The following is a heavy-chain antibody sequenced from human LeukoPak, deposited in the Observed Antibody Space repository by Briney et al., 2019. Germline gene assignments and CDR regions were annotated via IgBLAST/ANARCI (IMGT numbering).Heavy chain of an antibody. J-gene: IGHJ3*02. D-gene: IGHD7-27*01. CDR1: GFSLSTSGMG. Sequence: ERGPALVKPTQTLTLTCTFSGFSLSTSGMGVSWIRQPPGKALEWLALIDWDDDKYYSTSLKTRLTISKDTSKNQVVLTMTNMDPVDTATYYCARINSLTGGVGDAFDIWGQGTMVTVSS. CDR3: ARINSLTGGVGDAFDI. V-gene: IGHV2-70*01. CDR2: IDWDDDK.